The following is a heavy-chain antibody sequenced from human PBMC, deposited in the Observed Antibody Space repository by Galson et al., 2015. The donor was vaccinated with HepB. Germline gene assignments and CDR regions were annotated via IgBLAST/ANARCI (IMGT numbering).Heavy chain of an antibody. J-gene: IGHJ4*02. CDR1: GGTFSSYA. CDR2: IIPIFGTA. D-gene: IGHD3-3*01. CDR3: ARGNRDDFGVVILNY. Sequence: QSGAEVKKPGESLKISCKASGGTFSSYAISWVRQAPGQGLEWMGGIIPIFGTANYAQKFQGRVTITADESTSTAYMELSSLRSEDTAVYYCARGNRDDFGVVILNYWGQGTLVTVSS. V-gene: IGHV1-69*01.